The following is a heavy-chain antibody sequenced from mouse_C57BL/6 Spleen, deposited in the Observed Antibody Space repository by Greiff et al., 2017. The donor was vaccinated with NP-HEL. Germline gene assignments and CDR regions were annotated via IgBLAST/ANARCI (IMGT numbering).Heavy chain of an antibody. J-gene: IGHJ2*01. D-gene: IGHD2-12*01. Sequence: EVQLQQSGPELVKPGASVKISCKASGYTFTDYYMNWVKQSHGKSLEWIGDINPNNGGTSYNQKFKGKATLTVDKSSSTAYMELRSLTSEDSAVYYCAREEAYYTYFDYWGQGTTLTVSS. CDR1: GYTFTDYY. CDR3: AREEAYYTYFDY. V-gene: IGHV1-26*01. CDR2: INPNNGGT.